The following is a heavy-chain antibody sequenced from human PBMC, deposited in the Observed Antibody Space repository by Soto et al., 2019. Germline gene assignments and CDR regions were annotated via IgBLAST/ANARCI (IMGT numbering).Heavy chain of an antibody. D-gene: IGHD6-13*01. Sequence: ASVKVSCKASGYTFTSYAMHWVRQAPGQRLEWMGWINAGNGNTKYSQKFQGRVTITRDTSASTAYMELSSLRSEDTAVYYCARDHGYSSSWYAFDIWGQGTMVTVSS. V-gene: IGHV1-3*01. CDR3: ARDHGYSSSWYAFDI. J-gene: IGHJ3*02. CDR1: GYTFTSYA. CDR2: INAGNGNT.